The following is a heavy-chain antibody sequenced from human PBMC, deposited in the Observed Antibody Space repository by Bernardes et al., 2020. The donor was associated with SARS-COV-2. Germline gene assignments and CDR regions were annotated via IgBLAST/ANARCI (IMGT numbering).Heavy chain of an antibody. V-gene: IGHV4-61*02. CDR3: ATTSSGWYAFDS. Sequence: SEPLSLTCTVSGASISSGSYYRSWIRQPAGRGLEWIGRIYTSGSTNYNPSLKSRVTISVDTSKNLFSLRLSSVTAADTAVYYCATTSSGWYAFDSWGQGTLVTVSS. J-gene: IGHJ4*02. CDR1: GASISSGSYY. D-gene: IGHD6-19*01. CDR2: IYTSGST.